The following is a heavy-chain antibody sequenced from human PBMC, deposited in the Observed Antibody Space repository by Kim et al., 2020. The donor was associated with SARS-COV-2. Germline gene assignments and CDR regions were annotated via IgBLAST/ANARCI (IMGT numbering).Heavy chain of an antibody. V-gene: IGHV7-4-1*02. Sequence: ASVKVSCKASGYTFTSYAMNWVRQAPGQGLEWMGWINTNTGNPTYAQGFTGRFLFSLDTSVSTAYLQISSLKAEDTAVYYCARADVTTIFGVVIIPVHDFDYWGQGTLVTVSS. D-gene: IGHD3-3*01. CDR1: GYTFTSYA. J-gene: IGHJ4*02. CDR3: ARADVTTIFGVVIIPVHDFDY. CDR2: INTNTGNP.